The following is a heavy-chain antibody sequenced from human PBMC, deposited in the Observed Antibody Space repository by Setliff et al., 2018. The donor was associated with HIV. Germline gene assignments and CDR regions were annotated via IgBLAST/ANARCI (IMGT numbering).Heavy chain of an antibody. CDR2: ISAYNVNT. J-gene: IGHJ4*02. Sequence: ASVKVSCKASGYSFTSYGVSWVRQAPGQGLEWMGWISAYNVNTNYAQKFWGRVTITTHESTSTAYMELSSLRSEDTAVYYCAKDYYDSSGYIFFPGLPDYWGQGTLVTVSS. CDR3: AKDYYDSSGYIFFPGLPDY. D-gene: IGHD3-22*01. V-gene: IGHV1-18*01. CDR1: GYSFTSYG.